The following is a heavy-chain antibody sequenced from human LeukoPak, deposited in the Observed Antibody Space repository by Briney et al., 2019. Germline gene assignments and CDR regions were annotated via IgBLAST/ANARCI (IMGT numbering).Heavy chain of an antibody. Sequence: GGSLRLSCTASGFTFGDYAMSWFRQAPGKGLEWVGFIRSKAYGGTTEYAASVKGRFTISRDNSKNTLYLQMNSLRAEDTAVYYCANDFWSGYWRFDYWGQGTLVTVSS. J-gene: IGHJ4*02. CDR3: ANDFWSGYWRFDY. CDR2: IRSKAYGGTT. V-gene: IGHV3-49*03. D-gene: IGHD3-3*01. CDR1: GFTFGDYA.